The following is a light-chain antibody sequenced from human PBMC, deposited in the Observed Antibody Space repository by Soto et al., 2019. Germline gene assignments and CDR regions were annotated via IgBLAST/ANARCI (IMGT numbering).Light chain of an antibody. J-gene: IGKJ2*01. Sequence: DIVMTQSPLSLPVTPGEPASISCRSSQSLLHSNGYNYLDWYLQKPGQSPQLLIYLGSNRASGVPDRFSGSGSGTDFTLKISRVEAEDVGVYYCMKALQTLMYTFGQGNKVDIK. CDR3: MKALQTLMYT. V-gene: IGKV2-28*01. CDR2: LGS. CDR1: QSLLHSNGYNY.